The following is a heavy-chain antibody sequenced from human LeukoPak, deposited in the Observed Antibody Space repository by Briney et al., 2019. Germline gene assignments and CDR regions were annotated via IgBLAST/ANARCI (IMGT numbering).Heavy chain of an antibody. J-gene: IGHJ5*02. V-gene: IGHV4-31*03. Sequence: SETLSLTCTVSGVSISSGGYYWSWIRQHPGKGLEWIGYIYYSGSTYYNPSLKSRVTISVDTSKNQFSLKLSSVTAADTAVYYCARVGRYCSSTSCYTGSEWFDPWGQGTLVIVSS. CDR2: IYYSGST. CDR1: GVSISSGGYY. D-gene: IGHD2-2*02. CDR3: ARVGRYCSSTSCYTGSEWFDP.